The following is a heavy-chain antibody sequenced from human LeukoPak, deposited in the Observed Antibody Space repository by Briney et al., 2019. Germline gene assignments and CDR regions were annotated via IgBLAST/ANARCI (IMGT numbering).Heavy chain of an antibody. J-gene: IGHJ4*02. CDR2: IKSKTDGGTT. D-gene: IGHD2-15*01. Sequence: GGSLRLSCAASGFTFSNAWMSWVRQAPGTGLEWVCRIKSKTDGGTTDYAAPVKGRFTISRDDSKNTLYLQMNSLKTEDTAVYYCTTDWSYCSGGSCSIDDYWGQGTLVTVSS. CDR3: TTDWSYCSGGSCSIDDY. CDR1: GFTFSNAW. V-gene: IGHV3-15*01.